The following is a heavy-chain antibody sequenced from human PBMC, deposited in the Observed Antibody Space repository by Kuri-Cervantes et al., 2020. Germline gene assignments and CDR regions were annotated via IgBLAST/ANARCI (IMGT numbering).Heavy chain of an antibody. Sequence: SVKVSCKASGYTFTSYGISWVRQAPGQGLEWMGGIIPIFGTANYAQKFQGRVTITTDESTSTAYMELSSLRSEDTAVYYCAREGVYCSGGSCYGPFDYWGQGTLVTVSS. V-gene: IGHV1-69*05. J-gene: IGHJ4*02. CDR1: GYTFTSYG. CDR2: IIPIFGTA. D-gene: IGHD2-15*01. CDR3: AREGVYCSGGSCYGPFDY.